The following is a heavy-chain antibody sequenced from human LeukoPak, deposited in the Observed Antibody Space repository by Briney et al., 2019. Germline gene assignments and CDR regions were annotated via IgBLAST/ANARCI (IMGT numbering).Heavy chain of an antibody. J-gene: IGHJ4*02. V-gene: IGHV5-51*01. Sequence: GESLKISCKGSGYSFTNYWIGWVRQMPGKGLEWMGIIYPGDSDTRYSPSFQGQVPLSADKSISTAYLQWSSLKASDAAMYYCARLPDYSGSYYYFDYWGQGTLVTVSS. CDR1: GYSFTNYW. CDR2: IYPGDSDT. D-gene: IGHD1-26*01. CDR3: ARLPDYSGSYYYFDY.